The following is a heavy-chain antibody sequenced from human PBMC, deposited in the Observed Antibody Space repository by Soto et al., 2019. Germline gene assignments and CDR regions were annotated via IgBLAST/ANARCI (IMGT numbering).Heavy chain of an antibody. CDR2: ISGSGSST. CDR3: AKDRY. CDR1: GFTFSTYA. V-gene: IGHV3-23*01. Sequence: EVQLLESGGGLVQPGGSLRLSCVASGFTFSTYAMSWFRQAPGKGLEWVSTISGSGSSTYYADSVRGRFTISRDSSKKTLYLQMNSMRAEDTAVYYCAKDRYWGQGTVVAVSS. J-gene: IGHJ4*02.